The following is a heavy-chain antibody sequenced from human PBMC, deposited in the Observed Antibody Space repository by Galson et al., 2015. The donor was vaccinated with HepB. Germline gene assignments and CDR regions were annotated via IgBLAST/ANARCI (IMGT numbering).Heavy chain of an antibody. CDR2: ISYDGSNK. V-gene: IGHV3-30*04. D-gene: IGHD6-13*01. CDR3: ARDLIAAAGTFRDY. J-gene: IGHJ4*02. CDR1: GFTFSSYA. Sequence: SLRLSCAASGFTFSSYAMHWVRQAPGKGLEWVAVISYDGSNKYYADSVKGRFTISRDNSKNTLYLQMNSLRAEDTAVYYCARDLIAAAGTFRDYWGQGTLVTVSS.